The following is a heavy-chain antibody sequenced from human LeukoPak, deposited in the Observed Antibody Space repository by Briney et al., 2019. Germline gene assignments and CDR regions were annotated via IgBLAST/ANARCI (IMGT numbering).Heavy chain of an antibody. CDR2: IYYNGNT. D-gene: IGHD3-22*01. V-gene: IGHV4-59*01. Sequence: SGTLSLTCTVSGASISSSYWSWVRQPPGKRLEWIGFIYYNGNTNSNPSLKSRVTMSADTSKNQFSLKLTSVTAADTAVYYCVRGNYDNRGYSNAFDIWGQGAMVTVSS. J-gene: IGHJ3*02. CDR3: VRGNYDNRGYSNAFDI. CDR1: GASISSSY.